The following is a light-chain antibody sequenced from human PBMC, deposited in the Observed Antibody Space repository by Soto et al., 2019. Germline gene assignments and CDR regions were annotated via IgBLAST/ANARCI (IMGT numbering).Light chain of an antibody. V-gene: IGKV3-11*01. J-gene: IGKJ4*01. CDR2: AAS. Sequence: EIVLTQSPATLSLSPGERATLSCRASQSVSSYLAWYQQKPGQAPRLLIYAASNRATGIPARFSGSGSGTDFTLTISSLEPEDFAVYYCQQRSSWPPNFGGGTKVEIK. CDR1: QSVSSY. CDR3: QQRSSWPPN.